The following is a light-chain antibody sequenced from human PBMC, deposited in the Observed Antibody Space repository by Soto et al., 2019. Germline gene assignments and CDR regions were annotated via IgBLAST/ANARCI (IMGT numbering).Light chain of an antibody. CDR3: QQLNSYRWT. J-gene: IGKJ1*01. CDR2: AAS. CDR1: QGISSS. V-gene: IGKV1-9*01. Sequence: DIQLTQSPSFLSASVGDRVTITCRASQGISSSLAWYQQKPGKAPKLLIYAASTLQSGVPSRFSGSGSGTDFTLTISGLQPEDLATYYCQQLNSYRWTFGQGTKVEIK.